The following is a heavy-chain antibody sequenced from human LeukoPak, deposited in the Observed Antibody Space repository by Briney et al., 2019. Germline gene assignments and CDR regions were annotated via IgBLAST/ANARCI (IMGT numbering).Heavy chain of an antibody. CDR3: ARGYRRDGYMTDDY. CDR1: VYIFSTYY. Sequence: ASVTVSCKVSVYIFSTYYIHWMRQAPGQGLEWMGWMNPNTGGTTYAQNFQGRVTMTRDTSISTAYMELSRLRSDDTAVYYCARGYRRDGYMTDDYWGQGTLVTVSS. V-gene: IGHV1-2*02. J-gene: IGHJ4*02. D-gene: IGHD5-24*01. CDR2: MNPNTGGT.